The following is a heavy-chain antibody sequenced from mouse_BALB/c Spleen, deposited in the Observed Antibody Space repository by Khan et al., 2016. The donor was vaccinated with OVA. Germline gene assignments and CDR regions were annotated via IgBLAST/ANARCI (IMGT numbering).Heavy chain of an antibody. CDR1: GYSFTGYF. CDR2: INPHIGET. D-gene: IGHD2-12*01. V-gene: IGHV1-20*02. CDR3: ARIYHSDFDY. Sequence: VQLQPSGPELVKPGASVKISCKASGYSFTGYFMNWVMQSHGKSLEWIGRINPHIGETFYNQKFKDKATLTVDESSSTAHMELRSLASEDSAVYYCARIYHSDFDYWGQGTTLTVSS. J-gene: IGHJ2*01.